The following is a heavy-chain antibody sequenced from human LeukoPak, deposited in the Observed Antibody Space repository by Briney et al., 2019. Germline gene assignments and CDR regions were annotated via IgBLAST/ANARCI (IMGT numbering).Heavy chain of an antibody. Sequence: ASVKVSCKASGYTFTGYYMHWVRQAPGQGLEWMGWINPNSGGTNYAQKFQGRVTMTRDTSISTAYMELSRLRSDDTAVYYCARARIAARPGGFDPWGQGTLVTVSS. CDR1: GYTFTGYY. CDR2: INPNSGGT. V-gene: IGHV1-2*02. J-gene: IGHJ5*02. CDR3: ARARIAARPGGFDP. D-gene: IGHD6-6*01.